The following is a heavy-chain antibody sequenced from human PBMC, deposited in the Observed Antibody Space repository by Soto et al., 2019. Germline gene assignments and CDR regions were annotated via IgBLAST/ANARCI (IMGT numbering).Heavy chain of an antibody. CDR1: GGSVSSGSYY. Sequence: SETLSLTCTVSGGSVSSGSYYWSWIRQPPGKGLEWIGYIYYSGSTNYNPSLKSRVTISVDTSKNQFSLKLSSVTAADTAVYYCARDRLYYDFSSGPSPGYYGMDVWGQGTTVTVSS. CDR3: ARDRLYYDFSSGPSPGYYGMDV. CDR2: IYYSGST. J-gene: IGHJ6*02. V-gene: IGHV4-61*01. D-gene: IGHD3-3*01.